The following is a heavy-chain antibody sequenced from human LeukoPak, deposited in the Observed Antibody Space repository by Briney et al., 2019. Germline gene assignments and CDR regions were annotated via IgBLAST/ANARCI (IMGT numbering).Heavy chain of an antibody. CDR1: GFTLSSYA. Sequence: AGGSLRLSCAASGFTLSSYAMSWVRQAPGKGLEWVSAISVSGNTYHADSVKGRFTISRDSSKNTLYLQMNRLRAEDAAVYYCAKDSTYGDYDYWGQGTLVTVSS. CDR3: AKDSTYGDYDY. D-gene: IGHD4-17*01. V-gene: IGHV3-23*01. J-gene: IGHJ4*02. CDR2: ISVSGNT.